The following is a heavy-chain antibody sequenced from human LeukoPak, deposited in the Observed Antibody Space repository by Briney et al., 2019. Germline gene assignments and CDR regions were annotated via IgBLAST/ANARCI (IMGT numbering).Heavy chain of an antibody. J-gene: IGHJ4*02. CDR2: AGWAGGTT. Sequence: GGSLRLSCATSGFNFDRYTIHWIRQAPGKGLEWVSLAGWAGGTTFYSDSVRGRFTISRDSGRKSVYLQMNSLTTDDTAFYFCAKELDTMFFDYWGQGALVTVSS. CDR1: GFNFDRYT. D-gene: IGHD3-10*02. V-gene: IGHV3-43*01. CDR3: AKELDTMFFDY.